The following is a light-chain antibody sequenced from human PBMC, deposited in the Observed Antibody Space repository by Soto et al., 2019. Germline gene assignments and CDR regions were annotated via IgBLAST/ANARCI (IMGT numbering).Light chain of an antibody. CDR2: DDN. CDR3: GSWDSSLSAYV. Sequence: QSVLTQPPSVSAAPGQKVTISCSGSSSNIGGNSVSWYQQLPGTAPKLLIYDDNKRPSGIPDRFSGSKSGTPAPLGITGFQTGDEADYYCGSWDSSLSAYVFGTGTKVTVL. CDR1: SSNIGGNS. J-gene: IGLJ1*01. V-gene: IGLV1-51*01.